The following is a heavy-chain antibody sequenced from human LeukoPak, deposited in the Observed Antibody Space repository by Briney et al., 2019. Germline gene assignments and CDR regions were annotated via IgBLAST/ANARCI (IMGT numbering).Heavy chain of an antibody. V-gene: IGHV3-21*01. CDR1: GFTFSSYS. CDR3: ARALGGAKSDVFDI. CDR2: ISSSSSYI. J-gene: IGHJ3*02. D-gene: IGHD3-16*01. Sequence: PGGSLRLSCAASGFTFSSYSMNWVRQAPGKGLEWVSSISSSSSYIYYADSVTGRFTISRDNAKNSLYLKMNSLRAEDTAVYYCARALGGAKSDVFDIWGQGTMVTVSS.